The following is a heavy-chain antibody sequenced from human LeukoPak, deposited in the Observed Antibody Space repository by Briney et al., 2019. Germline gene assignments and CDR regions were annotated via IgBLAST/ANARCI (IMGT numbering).Heavy chain of an antibody. CDR2: IRYDGSNK. CDR1: GFTFSSYG. Sequence: GGSLTLSCAASGFTFSSYGMHWVRQAPGKGLEWVAFIRYDGSNKYYADSVRGRSTISRDNTKNTLYLQMNSLRAEDTAVYYCAKDRPCVRDDYSDYYFDYWGQGTLVTVSS. J-gene: IGHJ4*02. V-gene: IGHV3-30*02. D-gene: IGHD4-11*01. CDR3: AKDRPCVRDDYSDYYFDY.